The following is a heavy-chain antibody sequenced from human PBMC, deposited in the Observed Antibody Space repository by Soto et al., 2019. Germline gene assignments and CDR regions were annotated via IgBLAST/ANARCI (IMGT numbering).Heavy chain of an antibody. CDR1: GFSLSTDDVG. Sequence: SGPTLVNPTQTLTLTCTFSGFSLSTDDVGVGWIRQPPGKALDWLAVIYWDDDKRYSPSLKSRLTITKDTSKNQVLLTMTNMDPVDTATYFCASSKYSISSFDYWGQGAPVTVSS. CDR2: IYWDDDK. D-gene: IGHD6-6*01. CDR3: ASSKYSISSFDY. V-gene: IGHV2-5*02. J-gene: IGHJ4*02.